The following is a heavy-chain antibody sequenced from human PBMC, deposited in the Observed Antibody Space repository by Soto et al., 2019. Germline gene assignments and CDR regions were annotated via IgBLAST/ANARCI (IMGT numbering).Heavy chain of an antibody. V-gene: IGHV3-23*01. Sequence: ESLGLSGAASGFTFSNYAMSWVRQAAGKGLEWVSAISGSGGSTHYADSVKGRFTISRDNSRDTLHLQMNTLRAEDTAAYYCAKVPSYYYYYGLDVWGRGTTVTVS. J-gene: IGHJ6*02. CDR1: GFTFSNYA. CDR3: AKVPSYYYYYGLDV. CDR2: ISGSGGST.